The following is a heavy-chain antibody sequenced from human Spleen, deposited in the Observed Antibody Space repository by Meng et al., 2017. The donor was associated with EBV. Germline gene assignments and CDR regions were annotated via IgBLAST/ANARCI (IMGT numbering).Heavy chain of an antibody. D-gene: IGHD3-16*01. Sequence: QGQPPESRPGLVQPSETPSLICTVCGASITTVNFSWTWIRQPPEKGLEWVASIDHSGSTDYNPSLKSRVTISVDTSNNQISLDLNSVTAADTAVYFCARDVRPLGDLGLWGQGTLVTVSS. J-gene: IGHJ4*02. CDR3: ARDVRPLGDLGL. CDR1: GASITTVNFS. V-gene: IGHV4-61*01. CDR2: IDHSGST.